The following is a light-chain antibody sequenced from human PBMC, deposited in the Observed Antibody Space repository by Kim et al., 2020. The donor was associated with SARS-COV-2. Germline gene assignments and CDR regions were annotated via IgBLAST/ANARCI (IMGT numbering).Light chain of an antibody. CDR1: QSVGNN. V-gene: IGKV3D-15*01. J-gene: IGKJ2*01. CDR2: GAS. CDR3: QQYKNWYT. Sequence: LPGAVGERATLFCRASQSVGNNLAWYQQKPGQAPRLLIYGASTRATDIPARFSGSGSGTEFTLTISGLQSEDFAVYFCQQYKNWYTFGQGTKLEIK.